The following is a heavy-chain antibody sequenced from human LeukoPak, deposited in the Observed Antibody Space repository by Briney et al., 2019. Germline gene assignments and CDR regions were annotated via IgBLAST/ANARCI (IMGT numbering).Heavy chain of an antibody. Sequence: GASLRLSCAAAGFTFSNFAISWVRQAPGKGLEWVSAITGSGSGIYYADSMKSRFTISRDNSKNTLYLQINSLRAEDTAVYYCAKWGDYDVLTGYYVSDYWGRGTLVTVSS. J-gene: IGHJ4*02. CDR2: ITGSGSGI. CDR1: GFTFSNFA. V-gene: IGHV3-23*01. D-gene: IGHD3-9*01. CDR3: AKWGDYDVLTGYYVSDY.